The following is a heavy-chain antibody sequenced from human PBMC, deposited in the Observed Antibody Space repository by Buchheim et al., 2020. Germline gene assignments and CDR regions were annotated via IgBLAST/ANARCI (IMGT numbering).Heavy chain of an antibody. CDR3: ARARGYSGYDKSAYGLYYFDY. Sequence: QVQLVQSGAEVKKPGSSVKVSCKASGGTFSSYAISWVRQAPGQGLEWMGGIIPIFGTAHYAQQFQGRVTITADESTRKAYMELSSLRSEDTAVYYCARARGYSGYDKSAYGLYYFDYWGQGTL. CDR2: IIPIFGTA. CDR1: GGTFSSYA. J-gene: IGHJ4*02. D-gene: IGHD5-12*01. V-gene: IGHV1-69*01.